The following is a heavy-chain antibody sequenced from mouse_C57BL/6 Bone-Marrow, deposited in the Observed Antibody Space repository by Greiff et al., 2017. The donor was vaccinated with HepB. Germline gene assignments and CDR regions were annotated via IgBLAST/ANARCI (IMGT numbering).Heavy chain of an antibody. CDR2: ISSGSSTI. Sequence: EVKLMESGGGLVKPVGSLKLSCAASGFTFSDYGMHWVRQAPEKGLEWVAYISSGSSTIYYADTVKGRFTISRDNAKNTLFLQMTSLRSEDTAMYYCARGYYYGSSPFAYWGQGTLVTVSA. V-gene: IGHV5-17*01. CDR1: GFTFSDYG. D-gene: IGHD1-1*01. CDR3: ARGYYYGSSPFAY. J-gene: IGHJ3*01.